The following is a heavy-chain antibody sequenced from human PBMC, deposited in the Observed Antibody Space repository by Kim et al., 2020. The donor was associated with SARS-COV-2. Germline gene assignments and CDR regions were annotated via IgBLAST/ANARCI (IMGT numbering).Heavy chain of an antibody. J-gene: IGHJ4*02. V-gene: IGHV4-34*01. CDR3: ASGEYSRYDY. CDR2: INHSGST. CDR1: GGSFSGYY. Sequence: SETLSLTCAVYGGSFSGYYWSWIRQPPGKGLEWIGEINHSGSTNYNPSLKSRVTISVDTSKNQFSLKLSSVTAADTAVYYCASGEYSRYDYWGQGTLVTVSS. D-gene: IGHD6-6*01.